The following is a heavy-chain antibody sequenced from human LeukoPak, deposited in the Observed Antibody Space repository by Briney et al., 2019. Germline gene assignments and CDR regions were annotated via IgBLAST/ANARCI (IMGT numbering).Heavy chain of an antibody. D-gene: IGHD4-17*01. CDR2: ISYDGSNK. CDR1: GFTFSSYA. J-gene: IGHJ4*02. Sequence: GGSLRLSCAASGFTFSSYAMHRVRQAPGKGLEWVAVISYDGSNKYYADSVKGRFTISRDNSKNALYLQMNSLRAEDTAVYYCARGTSTTVTPGYFDYWGQGTLVTVSS. V-gene: IGHV3-30-3*01. CDR3: ARGTSTTVTPGYFDY.